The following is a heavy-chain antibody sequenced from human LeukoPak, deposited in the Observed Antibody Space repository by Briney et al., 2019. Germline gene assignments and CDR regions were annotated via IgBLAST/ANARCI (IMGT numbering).Heavy chain of an antibody. J-gene: IGHJ4*02. CDR3: ARELAFYGPFGVVYYFDY. CDR2: INSDGSST. D-gene: IGHD3-3*01. CDR1: GFTFSSYW. V-gene: IGHV3-74*01. Sequence: GGSLRLSCAASGFTFSSYWMHWVRQAPGKGLVWVSRINSDGSSTSYADSVKGRFTISRDNAKNTLYLQMNSLRAEDTAVYYCARELAFYGPFGVVYYFDYWGQGTLVTVSS.